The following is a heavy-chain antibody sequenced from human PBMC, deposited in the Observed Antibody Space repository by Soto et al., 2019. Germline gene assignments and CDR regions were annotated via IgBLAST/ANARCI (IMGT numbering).Heavy chain of an antibody. D-gene: IGHD3-22*01. Sequence: SETLSLTCTVSGGSISSDSYYWGWIRQSPEKGLEWIASISYSGSTYYNPTLKSRLIISVDTSKSQFSLKLSSVTAADTAVYYCARAYYDTSGYSLDPWGQGILVTVSS. CDR3: ARAYYDTSGYSLDP. CDR2: ISYSGST. V-gene: IGHV4-39*07. J-gene: IGHJ5*02. CDR1: GGSISSDSYY.